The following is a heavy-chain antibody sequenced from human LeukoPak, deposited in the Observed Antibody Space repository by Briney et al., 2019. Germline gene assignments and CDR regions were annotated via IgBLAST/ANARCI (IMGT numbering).Heavy chain of an antibody. D-gene: IGHD3-10*01. V-gene: IGHV3-49*04. CDR2: IRGKARGGTT. J-gene: IGHJ4*02. Sequence: PGRSLRLSCAASGFSFGDYALSWVRQGPGKGLEWVGFIRGKARGGTTEYAASVKGRFTISRDDSKSSAYLQMNSLKTEDTAVYYCSRDEYGSGTPHFDYWGQGTLVTVSS. CDR3: SRDEYGSGTPHFDY. CDR1: GFSFGDYA.